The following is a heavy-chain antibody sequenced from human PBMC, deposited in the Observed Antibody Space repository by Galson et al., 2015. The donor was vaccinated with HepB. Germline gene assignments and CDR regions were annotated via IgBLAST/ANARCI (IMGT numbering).Heavy chain of an antibody. V-gene: IGHV1-69*02. CDR1: GGTFSSYT. Sequence: SVKVSCKASGGTFSSYTISWVRQAPGQGLEWMGRIIPILGIANYAQKFQGRVTITADKSTSTAYMELSSLRSEDTAVYYCARVGGYGYYFDYWGQGTLVTVSS. CDR3: ARVGGYGYYFDY. J-gene: IGHJ4*02. D-gene: IGHD1-26*01. CDR2: IIPILGIA.